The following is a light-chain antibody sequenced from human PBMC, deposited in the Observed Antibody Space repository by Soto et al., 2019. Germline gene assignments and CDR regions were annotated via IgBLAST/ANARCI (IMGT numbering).Light chain of an antibody. J-gene: IGLJ1*01. CDR3: QSYDSSLSGSYA. V-gene: IGLV1-40*01. CDR1: SSNIGARVD. CDR2: ANN. Sequence: QSVLTQPPSVSGAPGQTVTISCTGTSSNIGARVDVHWYQHLPGLAPKLLIYANNIRPSGVPDRFSGSKSGSSASLANSGRLAEDEGDYYCQSYDSSLSGSYAFGTGTKLTVL.